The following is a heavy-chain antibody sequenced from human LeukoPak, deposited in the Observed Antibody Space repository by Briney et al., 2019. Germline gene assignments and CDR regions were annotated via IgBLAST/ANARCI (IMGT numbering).Heavy chain of an antibody. J-gene: IGHJ6*02. V-gene: IGHV3-21*01. D-gene: IGHD1-7*01. CDR3: ARDRGLGFSRGLTGTMYYYGMDV. Sequence: GGSLRLSCAASGFTFRSYSMSWVRQAPGKGLEGVSSITSSSGHIYYADSLKGRFSISRDNTKNSLYLQINSLRAEDTAVYYCARDRGLGFSRGLTGTMYYYGMDVWGQGTTVTVSS. CDR1: GFTFRSYS. CDR2: ITSSSGHI.